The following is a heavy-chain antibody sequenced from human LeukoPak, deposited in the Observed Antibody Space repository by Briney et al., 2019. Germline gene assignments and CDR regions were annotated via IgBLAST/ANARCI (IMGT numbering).Heavy chain of an antibody. CDR2: ISGSGGSA. CDR1: GFIFSSYA. CDR3: ANRGSRYGSRGGY. D-gene: IGHD3-9*01. J-gene: IGHJ4*02. V-gene: IGHV3-23*01. Sequence: GGSLRLSCAASGFIFSSYAMSWVRQAPGKGLEWVSAISGSGGSAYYADSVKGRFTISRDNSKNTLYLQMNSLRAEDTAVYYCANRGSRYGSRGGYWGQGTLVTVSS.